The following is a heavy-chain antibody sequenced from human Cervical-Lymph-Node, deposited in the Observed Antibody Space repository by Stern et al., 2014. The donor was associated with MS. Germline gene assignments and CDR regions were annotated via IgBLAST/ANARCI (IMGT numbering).Heavy chain of an antibody. D-gene: IGHD1-1*01. V-gene: IGHV5-51*01. CDR2: IYPPDSDT. CDR1: GYRFTSHW. J-gene: IGHJ5*01. CDR3: ARQEGTTRSFDS. Sequence: VQLVQSGAEVKKPGESLKISCECSGYRFTSHWIAWVRQMPGKGLEWMWIIYPPDSDTRYSPSFQGHVTIAVDKSTSTAYLQWSSLKASDTAMYYCARQEGTTRSFDSWGQGTLVTVSS.